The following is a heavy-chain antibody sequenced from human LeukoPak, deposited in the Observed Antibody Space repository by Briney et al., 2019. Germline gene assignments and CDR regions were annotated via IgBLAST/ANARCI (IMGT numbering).Heavy chain of an antibody. CDR1: GGSISSSSYY. Sequence: PSETLSLTCTVSGGSISSSSYYWGWIRQPPGKGLEWIGSIYYSGSTYYNPSLKSRVTISVDTSKNQFSLKLSSVTAADTAVYYCARHRVWGSGVLDYWGQGTLVTVSS. J-gene: IGHJ4*02. D-gene: IGHD7-27*01. CDR2: IYYSGST. V-gene: IGHV4-39*01. CDR3: ARHRVWGSGVLDY.